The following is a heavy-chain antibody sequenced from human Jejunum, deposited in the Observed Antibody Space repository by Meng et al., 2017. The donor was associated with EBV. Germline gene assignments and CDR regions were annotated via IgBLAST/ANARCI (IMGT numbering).Heavy chain of an antibody. D-gene: IGHD1-1*01. J-gene: IGHJ4*02. Sequence: GQRGAAGGGLEPRGGFLVPSWAASGFTFSSYDMHWGRQATGKGLEWVSGIGTAGDTYYLGSVKGRFTISRENAKNSLYLQMNSLGVGDTAVYYCARGSGTTRHYWGQGTLVTVSS. CDR2: IGTAGDT. CDR1: GFTFSSYD. V-gene: IGHV3-13*01. CDR3: ARGSGTTRHY.